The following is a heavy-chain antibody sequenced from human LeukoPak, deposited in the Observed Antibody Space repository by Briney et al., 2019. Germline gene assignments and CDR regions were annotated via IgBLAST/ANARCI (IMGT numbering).Heavy chain of an antibody. Sequence: GGSLRLPCAASGFTVSSNYMSWVRQAPGKGLEWVSVIYSGGSTYYADSVKGRFTISRDNSKTTLYLQMNSLRAEDTAVYYCARGQVVISEYYFDYWGQGTLVTVSS. D-gene: IGHD3-22*01. J-gene: IGHJ4*02. CDR2: IYSGGST. CDR3: ARGQVVISEYYFDY. CDR1: GFTVSSNY. V-gene: IGHV3-53*01.